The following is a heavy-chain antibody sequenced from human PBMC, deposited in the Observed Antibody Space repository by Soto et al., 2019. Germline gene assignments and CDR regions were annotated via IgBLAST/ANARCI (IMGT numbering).Heavy chain of an antibody. D-gene: IGHD3-10*01. Sequence: EVQLVESGGGLVKPGGSLRLSCAASGFTFSNAWMNWVRQAPGKGLEWVGRIKSKTDGGTTDYAAPVKGRFTISRDDSKNTLYLQMTSLKTEDTAVYYCTPVLLCMAGAGRDYWGQGTLVTVSS. CDR1: GFTFSNAW. CDR2: IKSKTDGGTT. J-gene: IGHJ4*02. V-gene: IGHV3-15*07. CDR3: TPVLLCMAGAGRDY.